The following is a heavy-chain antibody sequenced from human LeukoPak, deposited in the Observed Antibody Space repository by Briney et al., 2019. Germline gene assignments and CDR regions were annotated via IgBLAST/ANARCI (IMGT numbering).Heavy chain of an antibody. CDR1: GFSFSSYA. D-gene: IGHD5-18*01. CDR2: ITGTSDNT. CDR3: AKENYRYGYEGLDY. Sequence: GGSLRLSCAASGFSFSSYAMNWVRQAPGKGLEWVSSITGTSDNTYYADSVKGRFTISRNNSKNTLYLQMNSLRAEDTAIYYCAKENYRYGYEGLDYWGQGTLVTVSS. J-gene: IGHJ4*02. V-gene: IGHV3-23*01.